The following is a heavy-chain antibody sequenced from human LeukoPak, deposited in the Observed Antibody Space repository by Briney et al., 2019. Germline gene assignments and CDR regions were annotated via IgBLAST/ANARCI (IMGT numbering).Heavy chain of an antibody. CDR1: GYTFTSYD. CDR3: ARVPRGRSGYRRRPDDAFDI. CDR2: MNPNSGNT. D-gene: IGHD3-22*01. V-gene: IGHV1-8*01. Sequence: EASVKVSCKASGYTFTSYDTNWVRQATGQGLEWMGWMNPNSGNTGYAQKFQGRVTMTRNTSISTAYMELSSLRSEDTAVYYCARVPRGRSGYRRRPDDAFDIWGQGTMVTVSS. J-gene: IGHJ3*02.